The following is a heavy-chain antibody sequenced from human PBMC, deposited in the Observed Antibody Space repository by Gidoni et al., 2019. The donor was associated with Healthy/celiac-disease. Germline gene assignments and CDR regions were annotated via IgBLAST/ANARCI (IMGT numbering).Heavy chain of an antibody. D-gene: IGHD1-1*01. CDR2: ISYDGSNK. CDR1: GFTFSSYR. V-gene: IGHV3-30*18. CDR3: EKDTGYDPSGAFDI. Sequence: QVQLVESGGGVVQPGRSLRLSCAPSGFTFSSYRMHWVRQAPGKGLEWVAVISYDGSNKYYADSVKGRFTISRDNSKNTLYLQMNSLRAEDTAVYYGEKDTGYDPSGAFDIWGQGTMVTVSS. J-gene: IGHJ3*02.